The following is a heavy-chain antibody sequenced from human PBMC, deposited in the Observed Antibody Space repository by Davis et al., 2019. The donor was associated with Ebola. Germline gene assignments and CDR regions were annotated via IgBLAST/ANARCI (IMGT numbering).Heavy chain of an antibody. CDR2: INHSGST. J-gene: IGHJ6*02. CDR3: ARGPKGTYYYYGMDV. D-gene: IGHD3-10*01. V-gene: IGHV4-34*01. Sequence: MPGGSLRLSCAVYGGSFSGYYWSWIRQPPGKGLEWIGEINHSGSTNYKPSLKSRVTISVDTSKNQFSLKLSSVTAADTAVYYCARGPKGTYYYYGMDVWGQGTTVTVSS. CDR1: GGSFSGYY.